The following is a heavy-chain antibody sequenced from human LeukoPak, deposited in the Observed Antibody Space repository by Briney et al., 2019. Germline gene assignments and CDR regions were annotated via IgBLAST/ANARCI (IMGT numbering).Heavy chain of an antibody. CDR2: ISGKGDKT. CDR1: GITFEDYG. CDR3: AVPTIYGVGAFDV. Sequence: GGSLRLSCVASGITFEDYGIHWVRQAPGKGLEWVSLISGKGDKTYYVDSVKGRFTVSRDNSRNTLYLQMDSLRDEYTAFYYCAVPTIYGVGAFDVWGQGTMLMVSS. D-gene: IGHD2/OR15-2a*01. J-gene: IGHJ3*01. V-gene: IGHV3-43*02.